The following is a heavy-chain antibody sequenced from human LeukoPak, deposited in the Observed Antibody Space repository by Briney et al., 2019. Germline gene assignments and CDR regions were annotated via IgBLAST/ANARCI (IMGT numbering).Heavy chain of an antibody. D-gene: IGHD4-11*01. CDR3: ARGPNYSNFGSAYYYYMDV. CDR1: GYMFTNYD. Sequence: ASVTVSFMASGYMFTNYDINWVRQAPGQGLEWMGWMNPQSGNTGYAQKFRGRVTITRDTSITTAYMELSSLRSEDTAVYYCARGPNYSNFGSAYYYYMDVWGKGTTVTVSS. CDR2: MNPQSGNT. J-gene: IGHJ6*03. V-gene: IGHV1-8*03.